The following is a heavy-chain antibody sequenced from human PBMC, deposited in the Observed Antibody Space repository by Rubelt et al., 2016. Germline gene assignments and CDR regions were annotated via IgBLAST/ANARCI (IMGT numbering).Heavy chain of an antibody. D-gene: IGHD1-7*01. CDR3: AKGSARTWNYADD. CDR1: GFTFSNYA. CDR2: IDSGAVNT. Sequence: GGSLRLSCAASGFTFSNYAMTWVRQAPGKGLEWVSAIDSGAVNTYYADSVKGRFTISRDNSKNTLYLQMSSLRAEDTAVYFCAKGSARTWNYADDWGQGTLVTVSS. V-gene: IGHV3-23*01. J-gene: IGHJ4*02.